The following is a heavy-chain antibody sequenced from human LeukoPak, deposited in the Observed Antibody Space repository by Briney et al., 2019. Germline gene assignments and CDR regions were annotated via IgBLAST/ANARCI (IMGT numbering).Heavy chain of an antibody. Sequence: SGPTLVKPTQTLTLTCTFSGFSLSTTGMCVTWIRQPPGKALEWLARIDWDDDKYYSTSLKTRLTISKDTSKNQVVLTMTNLDPVDTATYYCARIWVESGNSAGGVDYWGQGTLVTVSS. V-gene: IGHV2-70*11. CDR2: IDWDDDK. D-gene: IGHD1-7*01. CDR1: GFSLSTTGMC. CDR3: ARIWVESGNSAGGVDY. J-gene: IGHJ4*02.